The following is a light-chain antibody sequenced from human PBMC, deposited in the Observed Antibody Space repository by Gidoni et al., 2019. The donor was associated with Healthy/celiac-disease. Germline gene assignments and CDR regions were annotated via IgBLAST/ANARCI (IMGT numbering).Light chain of an antibody. CDR2: AAS. CDR1: QSISSY. J-gene: IGKJ1*01. V-gene: IGKV1-39*01. CDR3: QQSYSTLTWT. Sequence: IQMTKSPSSLSASVGDRVTITCRASQSISSYLNWYQQKPGRAPKLLIYAASSLQSGVPSRFSGSGSGTDFTLTISSLQPEDFATYFCQQSYSTLTWTFXQXTKVEIK.